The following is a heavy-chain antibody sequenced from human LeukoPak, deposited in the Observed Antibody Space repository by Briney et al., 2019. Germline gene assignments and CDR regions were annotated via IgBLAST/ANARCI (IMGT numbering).Heavy chain of an antibody. CDR2: ISAGNGNT. J-gene: IGHJ4*02. CDR1: GYTFTSYA. D-gene: IGHD1-1*01. V-gene: IGHV1-3*01. CDR3: ARGLGTGGGSLYNWNGDY. Sequence: VASVKVSCKASGYTFTSYAIHWVRQAPGQRLEWMGWISAGNGNTKYSQKFQGRVTITRDTSASTAYMELSSLRSEDTAVYYCARGLGTGGGSLYNWNGDYWGQGTLVTVSS.